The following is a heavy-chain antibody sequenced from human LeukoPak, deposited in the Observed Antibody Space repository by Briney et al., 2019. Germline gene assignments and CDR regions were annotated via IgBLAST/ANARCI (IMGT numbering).Heavy chain of an antibody. CDR3: AKSGQYCSGGSCQNWFDP. CDR2: ISWDSGNT. D-gene: IGHD2-15*01. J-gene: IGHJ5*02. V-gene: IGHV3-9*01. CDR1: GFTFGTYA. Sequence: GGSLRLSCAASGFTFGTYAMNWDRQAPGKGLEWVSGISWDSGNTHYADSVKGRFTISRDNAKNSLYLQMNSLRVEDTALYYCAKSGQYCSGGSCQNWFDPWGQGTLVTVSS.